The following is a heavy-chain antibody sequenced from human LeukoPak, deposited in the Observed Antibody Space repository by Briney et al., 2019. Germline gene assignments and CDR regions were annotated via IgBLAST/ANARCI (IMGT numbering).Heavy chain of an antibody. J-gene: IGHJ4*02. CDR1: GGSFSGYY. CDR2: INHSGST. Sequence: SETLSLTCAVYGGSFSGYYWSWIRQPPGKGLEWIGEINHSGSTNYNPSLKSRVTISVDTSKNQFSLKLSSVTAADTAVYYCARELVGATSDYWGQGTLVTVSS. D-gene: IGHD1-26*01. CDR3: ARELVGATSDY. V-gene: IGHV4-34*01.